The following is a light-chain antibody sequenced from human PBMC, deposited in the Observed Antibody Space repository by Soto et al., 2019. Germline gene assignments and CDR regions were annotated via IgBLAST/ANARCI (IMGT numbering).Light chain of an antibody. CDR2: GAS. V-gene: IGKV3-20*01. Sequence: EIVLTQSPGTLSLSPGERATLSCRASQSVSSSYLAWYQQQPGQAPMRLIYGASSRATGIPDRFSGSGSGAEVTLPIISLEPEDVAVYYCQQYGSSRALTFGGGTKVEIK. CDR1: QSVSSSY. CDR3: QQYGSSRALT. J-gene: IGKJ4*01.